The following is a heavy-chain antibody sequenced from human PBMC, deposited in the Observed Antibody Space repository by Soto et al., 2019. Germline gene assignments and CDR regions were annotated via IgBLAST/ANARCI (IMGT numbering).Heavy chain of an antibody. CDR2: ITWNSGNR. CDR3: AIFRTVTTPFDY. CDR1: GFRFSDYA. V-gene: IGHV3-9*01. D-gene: IGHD4-17*01. Sequence: EVQLVESGGDLVQPGRSLRLSCAASGFRFSDYAIQWVRQAPGKGLEWVSGITWNSGNRGYADSVKGRFTISRDNAKNSLYLQMNSLRPEDTALYYCAIFRTVTTPFDYWGQGTLVTVSS. J-gene: IGHJ4*02.